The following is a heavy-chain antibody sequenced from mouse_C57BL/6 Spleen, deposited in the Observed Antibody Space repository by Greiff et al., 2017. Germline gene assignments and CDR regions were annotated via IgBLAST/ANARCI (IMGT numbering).Heavy chain of an antibody. CDR2: INPYNGGT. D-gene: IGHD3-2*02. CDR1: GYTFTDYY. J-gene: IGHJ2*01. CDR3: APSGQYYFDY. Sequence: EVQLQQSGPVLVKPGASVKMSCKASGYTFTDYYMNWVKQSHGKSLEWIGVINPYNGGTSYNQKFKGKATLTVDKSSSTAYMELNSLTSEDSAVYYCAPSGQYYFDYWGQGTTLTVSS. V-gene: IGHV1-19*01.